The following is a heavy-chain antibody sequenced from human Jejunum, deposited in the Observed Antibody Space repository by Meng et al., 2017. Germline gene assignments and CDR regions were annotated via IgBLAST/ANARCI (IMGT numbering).Heavy chain of an antibody. CDR2: MFYTGTA. V-gene: IGHV4-39*01. Sequence: QLQLPESGPGWVKPSETLSVTCSVSGGSINDYWGWIRQSPGKGLEWIGTMFYTGTAYYNPSLKSRVTISVDTSENQSSLKLSSVTAADTAVYHCARHCGYRSGCHQYFDYWGQGILVTVSS. CDR1: GGSINDY. D-gene: IGHD6-19*01. J-gene: IGHJ4*02. CDR3: ARHCGYRSGCHQYFDY.